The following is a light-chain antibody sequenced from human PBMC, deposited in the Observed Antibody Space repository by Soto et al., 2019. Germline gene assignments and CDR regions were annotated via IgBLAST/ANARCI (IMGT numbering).Light chain of an antibody. J-gene: IGKJ1*01. CDR3: QPYPLYSAS. CDR1: QNIFTY. CDR2: DAS. Sequence: DIHMTQSPSTLSASVGDRVTISCRASQNIFTYLAWYQQKPGKAPKLLIFDASTLQSGVPPRFSGSGSGTEFTLTISSLQPDDFATYYRQPYPLYSASFGPGTKV. V-gene: IGKV1-5*01.